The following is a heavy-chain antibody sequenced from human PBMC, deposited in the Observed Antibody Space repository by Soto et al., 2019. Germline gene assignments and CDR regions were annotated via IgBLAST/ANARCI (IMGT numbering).Heavy chain of an antibody. D-gene: IGHD1-26*01. J-gene: IGHJ4*01. CDR3: GRDRTNIFGATYFDY. CDR2: ITWDGSKT. CDR1: GFTFGDFG. V-gene: IGHV3-20*04. Sequence: PGGSLRLSCAVSGFTFGDFGVSWVRQAPGKGLEWVAGITWDGSKTAYADSVRGRFTVSRDTTKNSLFLQMNSLRAEDTAFYYCGRDRTNIFGATYFDYWGQGTLVTVSS.